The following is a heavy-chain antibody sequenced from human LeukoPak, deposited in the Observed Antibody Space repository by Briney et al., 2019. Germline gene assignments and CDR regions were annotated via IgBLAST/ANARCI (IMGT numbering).Heavy chain of an antibody. V-gene: IGHV4-59*12. J-gene: IGHJ4*02. CDR2: IYYSGST. CDR3: ARAYGSGSYFDY. Sequence: SETLSLTCTVSGGSISSYYWSWIRQPPGKGLEWIGYIYYSGSTNYNPSLKSRVTISVDTSKNQFSLKLSSVTAADTAVYYCARAYGSGSYFDYWGQGTLVTVSS. CDR1: GGSISSYY. D-gene: IGHD3-10*01.